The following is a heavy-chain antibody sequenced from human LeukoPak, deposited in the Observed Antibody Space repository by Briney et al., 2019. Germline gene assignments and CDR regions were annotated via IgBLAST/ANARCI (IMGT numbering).Heavy chain of an antibody. Sequence: GGSLRLSCAASGFTFDDYAMHWVRQAPGKGLEWVSGISWNSGSIGYADSVESRFTISRDNAKNSLYLQMNSLRAEDTALYYCAKDIYSGSYQRGYFDYWGQGTLVTVSS. CDR2: ISWNSGSI. D-gene: IGHD1-26*01. CDR1: GFTFDDYA. V-gene: IGHV3-9*01. CDR3: AKDIYSGSYQRGYFDY. J-gene: IGHJ4*02.